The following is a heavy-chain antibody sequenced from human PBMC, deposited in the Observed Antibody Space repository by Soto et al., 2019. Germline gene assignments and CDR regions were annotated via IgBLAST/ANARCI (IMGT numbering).Heavy chain of an antibody. CDR1: GGSFTSNNW. J-gene: IGHJ4*02. CDR2: IYRTGST. D-gene: IGHD1-7*01. CDR3: GSRDPGTSVDY. V-gene: IGHV4-4*02. Sequence: SETLSLTCSVSGGSFTSNNWWTWVRQPPGQGLEWIGEIYRTGSTNYNPSLKSRVTISLDKSENQFSLKVTSLTAADTAVYYCGSRDPGTSVDYWGQGTLVTVSS.